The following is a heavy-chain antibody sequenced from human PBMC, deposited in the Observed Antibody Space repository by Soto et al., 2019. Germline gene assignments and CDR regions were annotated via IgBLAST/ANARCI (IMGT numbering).Heavy chain of an antibody. V-gene: IGHV1-69*13. Sequence: SVKVSCKASGGTFSSYAISWVRQAPGQGLEWMGGIIPIFGTANYAQKFQGRVTITADESTSTAYMELSSLRSEDTAVYYCARCLYYYDSSGYRRCAFDIWGQGTMVTISS. CDR2: IIPIFGTA. D-gene: IGHD3-22*01. J-gene: IGHJ3*02. CDR3: ARCLYYYDSSGYRRCAFDI. CDR1: GGTFSSYA.